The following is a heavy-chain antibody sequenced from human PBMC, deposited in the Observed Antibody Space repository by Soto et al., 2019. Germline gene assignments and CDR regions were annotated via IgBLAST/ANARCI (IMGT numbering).Heavy chain of an antibody. Sequence: ASVKVSCKASRYSFTGCYTHCVRQAPGQGLEWMGWINPNSGGTNFAQKFQGRVTMTSDTSISTAHMELSSLRSEDTAVYYCARRAETNGWNGFGADKYYFDFWGQGTLVTVSS. D-gene: IGHD1-1*01. J-gene: IGHJ4*02. CDR3: ARRAETNGWNGFGADKYYFDF. V-gene: IGHV1-2*02. CDR1: RYSFTGCY. CDR2: INPNSGGT.